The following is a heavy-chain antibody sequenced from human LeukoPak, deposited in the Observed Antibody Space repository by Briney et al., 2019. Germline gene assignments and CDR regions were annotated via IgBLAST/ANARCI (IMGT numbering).Heavy chain of an antibody. CDR1: GGSISGYF. J-gene: IGHJ4*02. CDR3: ARHLTATNFPFDY. CDR2: IYYTGTT. D-gene: IGHD2-15*01. Sequence: PSETLSLTCTVSGGSISGYFWSWIRQPPGQGLEWIGYIYYTGTTSYNPSLKSRLTISVDRSKNQSSLKLNSVTATDTAVYYCARHLTATNFPFDYWGQGTLVTVSS. V-gene: IGHV4-59*08.